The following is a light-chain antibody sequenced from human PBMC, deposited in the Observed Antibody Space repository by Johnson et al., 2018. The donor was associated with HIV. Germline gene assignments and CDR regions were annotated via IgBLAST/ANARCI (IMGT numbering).Light chain of an antibody. Sequence: QSVLTQPPSVSAAPGQKVTISCSGSSSNIGNNYVSWYQQLPGTAPKLLIYENNKRPSGIPDRFSGSKSGTSATLRITGLQTGDEADYYCGTWDSSLILYVFGTGTKVTVL. J-gene: IGLJ1*01. CDR3: GTWDSSLILYV. CDR2: ENN. V-gene: IGLV1-51*01. CDR1: SSNIGNNY.